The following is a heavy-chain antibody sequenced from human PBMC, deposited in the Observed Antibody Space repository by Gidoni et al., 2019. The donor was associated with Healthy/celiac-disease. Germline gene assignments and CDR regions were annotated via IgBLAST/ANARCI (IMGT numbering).Heavy chain of an antibody. J-gene: IGHJ6*03. Sequence: WVGRIKSKTDGGTTDYAAPVKGRFTISRDDSKNTLYLQMNSLKTEDTAVYYCTTLGYCSSTSCYAVDYYNYYYMDVWGKGTTVTVSS. CDR2: IKSKTDGGTT. V-gene: IGHV3-15*01. D-gene: IGHD2-2*03. CDR3: TTLGYCSSTSCYAVDYYNYYYMDV.